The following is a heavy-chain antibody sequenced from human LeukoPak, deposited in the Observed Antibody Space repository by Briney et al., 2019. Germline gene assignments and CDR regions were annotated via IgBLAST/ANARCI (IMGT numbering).Heavy chain of an antibody. D-gene: IGHD1-1*01. CDR1: GFTVSSNY. J-gene: IGHJ6*02. CDR2: IYSGGST. Sequence: GGSLRLSCAASGFTVSSNYMSWVRQAPGKGLEWVSVIYSGGSTYYADSVKGRFTISRLNSKNTLYLQMNSLRAEDTAVYYCGRVDYYYGMDVWGQGTTVTVSS. V-gene: IGHV3-53*04. CDR3: GRVDYYYGMDV.